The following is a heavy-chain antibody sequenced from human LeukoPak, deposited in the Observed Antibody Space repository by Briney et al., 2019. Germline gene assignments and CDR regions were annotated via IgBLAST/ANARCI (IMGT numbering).Heavy chain of an antibody. CDR3: AREGGSYRPLDY. CDR1: GGSVSTTSYY. Sequence: SETLSLTCTVSGGSVSTTSYYWGWIRQPPGKGLEWIGEVNLQGGTNYNPSLLRRVAISVDTSENHVSLQMTSVTAADTAVYYCAREGGSYRPLDYSGQGTLVTVSS. D-gene: IGHD3-16*02. CDR2: VNLQGGT. J-gene: IGHJ4*02. V-gene: IGHV4-39*07.